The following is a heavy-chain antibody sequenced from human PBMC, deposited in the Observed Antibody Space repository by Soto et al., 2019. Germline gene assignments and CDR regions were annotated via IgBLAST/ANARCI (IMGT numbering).Heavy chain of an antibody. CDR3: ASTYDSSGYYLGNNWFDP. CDR1: GGTFSSYA. J-gene: IGHJ5*02. Sequence: QVQLVQSGAEVKKPGSSVKVSCKASGGTFSSYAISWVRQAPGQGLEWMGGIIPIFGSTNYAQNFQGRVTITADESTSTAYMELSSLRSEGTAVYYCASTYDSSGYYLGNNWFDPWGQGTLVTVSS. V-gene: IGHV1-69*01. CDR2: IIPIFGST. D-gene: IGHD3-22*01.